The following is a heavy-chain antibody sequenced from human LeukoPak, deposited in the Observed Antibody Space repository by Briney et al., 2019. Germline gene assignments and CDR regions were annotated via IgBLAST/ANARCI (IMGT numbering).Heavy chain of an antibody. CDR1: GFTLSSYM. CDR3: TKDPLDY. J-gene: IGHJ4*02. V-gene: IGHV3-23*01. Sequence: PGGSLRLSCVASGFTLSSYMMSWVRQAPGEGLEWVSGISGSAGGTFYSDSVRGRFTISRDSPKNTLYLQMNSLRVEDTAVYYCTKDPLDYWGQGTLVTVSS. CDR2: ISGSAGGT.